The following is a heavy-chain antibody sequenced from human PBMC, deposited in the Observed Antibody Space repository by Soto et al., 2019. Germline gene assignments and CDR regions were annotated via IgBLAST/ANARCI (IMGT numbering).Heavy chain of an antibody. CDR1: GVSLKPNEMR. CDR2: IDWDDDK. Sequence: ESGPTLVNPTQTLTLTCTFSGVSLKPNEMRVSWIRQPPGKALEWLARIDWDDDKFYNPSLKTRLTVSKDASKKQVVLTMTNMDLVDTATYYCARIFTGSTDYWGQGTLVTVSS. J-gene: IGHJ4*02. V-gene: IGHV2-70*04. CDR3: ARIFTGSTDY.